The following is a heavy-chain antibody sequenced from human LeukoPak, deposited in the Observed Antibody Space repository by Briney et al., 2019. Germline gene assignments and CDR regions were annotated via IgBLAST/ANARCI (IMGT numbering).Heavy chain of an antibody. CDR2: IKQDGSEK. D-gene: IGHD3-3*01. CDR1: GFTFSSYW. V-gene: IGHV3-7*01. J-gene: IGHJ4*02. Sequence: PGGSLRLSCAAPGFTFSSYWMSWVRQAPGKGLEWVANIKQDGSEKYYVDSVKGRFTISRDNAKNSLYLQMNSLRAEDTAVYYCARETYYDFWSGHYWGQGTLVTVSS. CDR3: ARETYYDFWSGHY.